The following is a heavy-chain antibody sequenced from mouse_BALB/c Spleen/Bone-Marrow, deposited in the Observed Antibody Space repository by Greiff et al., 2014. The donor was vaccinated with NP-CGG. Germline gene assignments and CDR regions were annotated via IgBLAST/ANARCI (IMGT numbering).Heavy chain of an antibody. CDR3: ARVYGSSYDPYYYAMDY. J-gene: IGHJ4*01. Sequence: VQLVESGPGLVAPSQSLSITCTVSGFSLTSYGVYWARQPPGKGLEWLGVIWAGGSTNYNSGLMSRLSISKDNSKSQVLLKMNSLQTDDTAMDYCARVYGSSYDPYYYAMDYWGQGTSVTVSS. D-gene: IGHD1-1*01. V-gene: IGHV2-9*02. CDR1: GFSLTSYG. CDR2: IWAGGST.